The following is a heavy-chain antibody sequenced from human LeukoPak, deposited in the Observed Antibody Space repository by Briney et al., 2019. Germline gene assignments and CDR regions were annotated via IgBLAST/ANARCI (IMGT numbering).Heavy chain of an antibody. CDR1: GFTFDDYA. D-gene: IGHD4-17*01. J-gene: IGHJ3*02. V-gene: IGHV3-9*01. CDR2: ISWNSGSI. Sequence: PGGSLRLSCAASGFTFDDYAMHWVRQAPGKGLEWVSGISWNSGSIGYADSVKGRFTISRDNAKNSLYLQMNSLRAEDTAVYYCARVSYGDYGLNDAFDIWGQGTMVTVSS. CDR3: ARVSYGDYGLNDAFDI.